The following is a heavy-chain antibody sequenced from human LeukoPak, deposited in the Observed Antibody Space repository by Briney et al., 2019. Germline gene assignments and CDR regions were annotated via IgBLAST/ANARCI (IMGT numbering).Heavy chain of an antibody. CDR1: AGSISSYY. Sequence: SETLSLTCTVSAGSISSYYWSWIRQPPGKGLEWIGYIYYSGSTNYNPSLKSRVTISVDTSKNQFSLKLSSVTAADTAVYYFSRNERAYDILTGYYTGWFDPWGQGTLVTVSS. CDR3: SRNERAYDILTGYYTGWFDP. V-gene: IGHV4-59*01. J-gene: IGHJ5*02. CDR2: IYYSGST. D-gene: IGHD3-9*01.